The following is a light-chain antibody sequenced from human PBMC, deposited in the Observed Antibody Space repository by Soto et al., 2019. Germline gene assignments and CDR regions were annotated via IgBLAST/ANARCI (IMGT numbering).Light chain of an antibody. J-gene: IGLJ2*01. Sequence: QSALTQPASVSGSPGQSITISCTGTSSDVGGYNYVSWYQQHPGKAPKLMIYEVSNRPSGVSNRFSGSKSGNTASLTISGLQAEDEADDYCSSYTSSSTTVVFGGGTKLTV. V-gene: IGLV2-14*01. CDR2: EVS. CDR1: SSDVGGYNY. CDR3: SSYTSSSTTVV.